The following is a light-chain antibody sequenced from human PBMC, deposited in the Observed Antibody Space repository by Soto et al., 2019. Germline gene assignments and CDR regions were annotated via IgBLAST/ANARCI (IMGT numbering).Light chain of an antibody. Sequence: EIALPQSPGTLSLSPGERATLSCRASQNVNSNLAWYQQKPGQAPRLHIYGASTRATGIPARFSGSGSGTEFTLTISSLQSEDFAIYYCQQYNNWPWTFGQGTKVDIK. CDR2: GAS. CDR3: QQYNNWPWT. J-gene: IGKJ1*01. V-gene: IGKV3-15*01. CDR1: QNVNSN.